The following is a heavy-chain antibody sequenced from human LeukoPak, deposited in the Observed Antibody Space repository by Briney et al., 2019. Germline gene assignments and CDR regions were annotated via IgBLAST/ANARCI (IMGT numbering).Heavy chain of an antibody. J-gene: IGHJ4*02. CDR2: IKPDGSEK. D-gene: IGHD6-19*01. CDR1: AFTASLNY. Sequence: GGSLRLSCAASAFTASLNYMSWVRQAPGKGLECVANIKPDGSEKHYVDSVEGRFTISRDNAKNSLFLQMNSLRAEDTAVYYCARGRMAVAGSYEYWGQGTLVTVSS. CDR3: ARGRMAVAGSYEY. V-gene: IGHV3-7*05.